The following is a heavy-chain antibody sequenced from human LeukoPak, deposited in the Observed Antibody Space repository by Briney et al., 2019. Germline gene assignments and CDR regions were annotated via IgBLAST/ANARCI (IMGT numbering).Heavy chain of an antibody. J-gene: IGHJ4*02. V-gene: IGHV4-59*01. CDR2: IYYSGST. Sequence: PSQTLSLTCTVSGGSISSYYWTWIRQPPGKGLEWIGYIYYSGSTNYNPSLKSRVTISVDTSKNQFSLKLTSVTAADTAVYYCARGVNSGYFDYCGQGTLVTVSS. D-gene: IGHD1-26*01. CDR1: GGSISSYY. CDR3: ARGVNSGYFDY.